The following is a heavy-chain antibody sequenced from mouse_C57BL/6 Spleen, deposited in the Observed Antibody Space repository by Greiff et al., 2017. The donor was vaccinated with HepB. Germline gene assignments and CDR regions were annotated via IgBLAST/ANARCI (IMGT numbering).Heavy chain of an antibody. Sequence: QVQLQQSGAELVRPGTSVKVSCKASGYAFTNYLIEWVKQRPGQGLEWIGVINPGSGGTNYNEKFKGKATLTADKSSSTSYMLLRSLTSEDSAVYFCARSTGTRNWYFDVWGTGTTVTVSS. V-gene: IGHV1-54*01. CDR2: INPGSGGT. CDR3: ARSTGTRNWYFDV. CDR1: GYAFTNYL. D-gene: IGHD4-1*01. J-gene: IGHJ1*03.